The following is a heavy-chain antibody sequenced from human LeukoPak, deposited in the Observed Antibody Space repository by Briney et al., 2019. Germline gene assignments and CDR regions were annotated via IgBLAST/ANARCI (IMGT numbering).Heavy chain of an antibody. CDR1: GYSISSGYY. V-gene: IGHV4-38-2*02. CDR3: ARHSYYYDSSGYYYFDY. D-gene: IGHD3-22*01. CDR2: SGST. J-gene: IGHJ4*02. Sequence: SETLSLTCTVSGYSISSGYYWGWIRQPPGKGLEWIGSGSTYYNPSLKSRVTISVDTSKNQFSLKLSSVTAADTAVYYCARHSYYYDSSGYYYFDYWGQGTLVTVSS.